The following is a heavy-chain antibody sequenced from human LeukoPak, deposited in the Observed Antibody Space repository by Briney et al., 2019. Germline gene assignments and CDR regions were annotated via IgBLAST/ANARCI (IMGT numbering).Heavy chain of an antibody. D-gene: IGHD3-10*01. CDR3: VRHTWFGTRHWFDP. J-gene: IGHJ5*02. CDR1: VDSISTYY. V-gene: IGHV4-59*08. CDR2: VYYSGST. Sequence: SETLSLTCTFSVDSISTYYWSWIRQPPGKGLEWIGYVYYSGSTNYNPSLKSRVTMSIDTSKNQFFLELSSVTAADTAVYYCVRHTWFGTRHWFDPWGQGILVTVSS.